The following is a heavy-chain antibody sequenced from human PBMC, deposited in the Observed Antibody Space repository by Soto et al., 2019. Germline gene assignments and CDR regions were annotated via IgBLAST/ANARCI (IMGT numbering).Heavy chain of an antibody. CDR1: GFTFSSYA. CDR3: ARTSGYAFDY. J-gene: IGHJ4*02. V-gene: IGHV3-64*01. CDR2: INSNGGST. D-gene: IGHD5-12*01. Sequence: EVQLVESGGGLVQPGGSLRLSCAASGFTFSSYAMHWVRQAPGKGLEYVSAINSNGGSTNYANSVKGRFTISRDNSKNRPYLQMGSLRAEDMAVYYCARTSGYAFDYWGQGTLVTVSS.